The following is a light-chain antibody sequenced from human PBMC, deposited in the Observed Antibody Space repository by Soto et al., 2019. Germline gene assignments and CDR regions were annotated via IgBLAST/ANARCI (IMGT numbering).Light chain of an antibody. CDR1: QSVTTSY. CDR3: QQYGTSPPT. J-gene: IGKJ3*01. Sequence: EIVLTQSPGTLSLSAGERATLSCRASQSVTTSYLAWYQQKPGQAPRLLIYGASSRAAGIPDRFSGSGSGTDFTLTISRLEPEDFAVYYCQQYGTSPPTFGPRTKVDIK. V-gene: IGKV3-20*01. CDR2: GAS.